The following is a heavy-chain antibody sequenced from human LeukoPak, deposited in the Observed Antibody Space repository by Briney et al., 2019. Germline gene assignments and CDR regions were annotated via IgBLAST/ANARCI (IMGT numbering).Heavy chain of an antibody. V-gene: IGHV3-7*03. CDR3: ARGNRVDY. CDR1: GFTVSSNY. D-gene: IGHD1-14*01. CDR2: IKQDGSEK. J-gene: IGHJ4*02. Sequence: GGSLRLSCAASGFTVSSNYMSWVRQAPGKGLEWVANIKQDGSEKYYVDSVKGRFTISRDNAKNSLYLQMNSLRAEDTAVYYCARGNRVDYWGQGTLVTVSS.